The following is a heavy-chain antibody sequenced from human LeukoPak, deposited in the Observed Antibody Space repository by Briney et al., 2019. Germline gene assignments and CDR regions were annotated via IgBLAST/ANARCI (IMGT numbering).Heavy chain of an antibody. J-gene: IGHJ3*02. CDR2: INPNNGGT. D-gene: IGHD3-22*01. CDR1: GYTFTSYG. V-gene: IGHV1-2*06. CDR3: AGEDNSSGYRPFDI. Sequence: ASVKVSCKASGYTFTSYGISWVRQAPGQGLEWMGRINPNNGGTNYAQKFQGRVTMTRDMSMSTACMELSRLRSVDTAVYYCAGEDNSSGYRPFDIWGQGTMVTVPS.